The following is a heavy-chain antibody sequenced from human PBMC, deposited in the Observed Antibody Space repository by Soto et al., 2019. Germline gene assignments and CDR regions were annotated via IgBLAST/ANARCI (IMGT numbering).Heavy chain of an antibody. CDR1: GFTFSSYG. CDR2: ISYDGSNK. V-gene: IGHV3-30*18. Sequence: QVQLVESGGGVVQPGRSLRLSCAASGFTFSSYGMHWVRQAPGKGLEWVAVISYDGSNKYYADSVKGRFTISRDNSKNTLYLQMNGLRAEDTAVYYCAKGPSVAGFFDYWGQGTLVTVSS. CDR3: AKGPSVAGFFDY. D-gene: IGHD6-19*01. J-gene: IGHJ4*02.